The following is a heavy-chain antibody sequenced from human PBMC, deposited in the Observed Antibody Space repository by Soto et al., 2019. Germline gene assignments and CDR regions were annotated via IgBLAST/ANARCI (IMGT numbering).Heavy chain of an antibody. D-gene: IGHD2-2*01. CDR2: MNPNSGNT. V-gene: IGHV1-8*01. CDR1: GYTFTSYD. Sequence: ASVKVSCKASGYTFTSYDINWVRQATGQGLEWMGWMNPNSGNTGYAQKFQGRVTMTRNTSISTAYMELSSLRSEDTAVYYCARVGGKYCISTSCYRYWGQGTLVTVSS. CDR3: ARVGGKYCISTSCYRY. J-gene: IGHJ4*02.